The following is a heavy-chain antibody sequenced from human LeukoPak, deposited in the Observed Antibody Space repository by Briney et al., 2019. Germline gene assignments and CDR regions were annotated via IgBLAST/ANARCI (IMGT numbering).Heavy chain of an antibody. V-gene: IGHV3-7*01. D-gene: IGHD6-19*01. CDR3: ARELGSYSSLSQGDY. CDR2: IKQDGSEK. J-gene: IGHJ4*02. CDR1: GFTFSSYW. Sequence: GGSLRLSCAASGFTFSSYWMSWVRQAPGKGLEWVANIKQDGSEKYYVDSVKGRFTISRDNAKNSLYLQMNSLRAEDTAVYYCARELGSYSSLSQGDYLGQGTLVTVSS.